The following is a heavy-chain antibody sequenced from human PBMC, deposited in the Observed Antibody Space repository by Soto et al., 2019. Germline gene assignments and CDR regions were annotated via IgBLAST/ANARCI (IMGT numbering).Heavy chain of an antibody. CDR3: AKEGHCSGGSCYVYYYYYYMDV. Sequence: GGSLRLSCAASGFTFSSYAMSWVRPAPGKGLEWVPAISGSGGSTYYADSVKGRFTISRDNSKNTLYLQMNSPRAEDTAVYYCAKEGHCSGGSCYVYYYYYYMDVWGKGTTVTVSS. V-gene: IGHV3-23*01. CDR2: ISGSGGST. D-gene: IGHD2-15*01. J-gene: IGHJ6*03. CDR1: GFTFSSYA.